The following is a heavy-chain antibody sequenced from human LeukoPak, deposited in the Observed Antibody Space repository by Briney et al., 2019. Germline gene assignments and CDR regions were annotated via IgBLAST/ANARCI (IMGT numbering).Heavy chain of an antibody. D-gene: IGHD3-22*01. J-gene: IGHJ4*02. CDR1: GGSISSRPYY. Sequence: SETLSLTCTVSGGSISSRPYYWGWVRQPPGKGLEWIGTISYSGTTYYNTSLRSRVTISVDTSKSQFSLKVTSVTAADTAVYFCARGLVDYELPKGYIDYWGRGTLVTVSS. CDR2: ISYSGTT. V-gene: IGHV4-39*07. CDR3: ARGLVDYELPKGYIDY.